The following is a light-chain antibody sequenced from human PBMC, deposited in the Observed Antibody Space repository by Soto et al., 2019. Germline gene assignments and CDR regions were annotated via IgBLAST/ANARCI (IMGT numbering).Light chain of an antibody. CDR2: EVS. V-gene: IGLV2-8*01. Sequence: QSALTQPPSASGSPGQSVTITFTGTSSDVGGYNYVSWYQQHPGKAPKPMIYEVSKRPSGVPDRFSGSKSGNTASLTVSGLQAEDEADYYCSSYAGINNLVFGGGTKVTVL. J-gene: IGLJ2*01. CDR3: SSYAGINNLV. CDR1: SSDVGGYNY.